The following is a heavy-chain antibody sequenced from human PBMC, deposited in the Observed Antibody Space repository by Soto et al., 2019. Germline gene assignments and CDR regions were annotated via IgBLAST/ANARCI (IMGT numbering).Heavy chain of an antibody. V-gene: IGHV4-59*01. Sequence: PSETLSLTCTVSGGSISSYYWSWIRQPPGKGLEWIGYIYYSGSTNYNPSLKSRVTISVDTSKNQFSLKLSSVTAADTAVYYCAGSLGRYYDFWSGYYLSYWGQGTLVTVSS. CDR3: AGSLGRYYDFWSGYYLSY. J-gene: IGHJ4*02. CDR1: GGSISSYY. D-gene: IGHD3-3*01. CDR2: IYYSGST.